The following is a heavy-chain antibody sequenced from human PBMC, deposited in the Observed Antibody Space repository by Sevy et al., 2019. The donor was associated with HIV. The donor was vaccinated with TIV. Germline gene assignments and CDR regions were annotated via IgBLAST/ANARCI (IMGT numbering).Heavy chain of an antibody. Sequence: GGSLRLSCAASGFTFSSYAMSWVRQAPGKGLEWVSAISGSGGSTYYADSVKGRSTTSKDNSKNTLYLQMNSLRAEDTAVYYCAKDYSSSWQFDYWGQGTLVTVSS. D-gene: IGHD6-13*01. CDR3: AKDYSSSWQFDY. CDR1: GFTFSSYA. CDR2: ISGSGGST. J-gene: IGHJ4*02. V-gene: IGHV3-23*01.